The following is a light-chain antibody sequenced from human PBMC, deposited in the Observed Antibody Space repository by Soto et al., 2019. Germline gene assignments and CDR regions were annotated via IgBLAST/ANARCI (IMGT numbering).Light chain of an antibody. J-gene: IGLJ1*01. V-gene: IGLV2-14*01. Sequence: QAVVTQPASVSGSPGQSITISCTGTSSDVGGYNYVSWYQQHPGKASKLMIYDVSNRPSGVSNRFSGSKSGNTASLTISGLQAEDEADYYCSSYTSSSTLVFGTGTKLTVL. CDR1: SSDVGGYNY. CDR3: SSYTSSSTLV. CDR2: DVS.